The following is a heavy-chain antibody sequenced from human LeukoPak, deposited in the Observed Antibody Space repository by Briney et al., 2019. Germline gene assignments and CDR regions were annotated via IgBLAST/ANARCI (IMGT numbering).Heavy chain of an antibody. CDR3: ARQTVAVPGGFDY. CDR2: INSSGGST. D-gene: IGHD6-19*01. CDR1: GYTFTGYY. V-gene: IGHV1-46*01. J-gene: IGHJ4*02. Sequence: ASVKVSCKASGYTFTGYYMHWVRQAPGQGLEWMGIINSSGGSTSYAQNFQDRVTMTRDTSTSTVYMELSSLRSEDTAVYYCARQTVAVPGGFDYWGPGTLVTVSS.